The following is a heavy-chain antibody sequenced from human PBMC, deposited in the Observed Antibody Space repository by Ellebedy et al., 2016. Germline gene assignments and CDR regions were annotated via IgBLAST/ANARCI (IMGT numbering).Heavy chain of an antibody. CDR3: ARDPTPKLLWFGEFKSYFDY. V-gene: IGHV4-39*07. CDR1: GGSISSSSYY. J-gene: IGHJ4*02. Sequence: SETLSLTXTVSGGSISSSSYYWGWIRQPPGKGLEWIGSIYYSGSTYYNPSLKSRVTISVDTSKNQFSLKLSSVTAADTAVYYCARDPTPKLLWFGEFKSYFDYWGQGTLVTVSS. CDR2: IYYSGST. D-gene: IGHD3-10*01.